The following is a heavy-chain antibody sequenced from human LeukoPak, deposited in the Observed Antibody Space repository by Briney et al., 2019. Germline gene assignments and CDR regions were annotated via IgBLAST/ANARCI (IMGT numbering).Heavy chain of an antibody. Sequence: ASVKVSCKASGGTFSSYAISWVRQAPGQGLEWMGRIIPIFGTANYAQKFQGRVTITTDESTSTAYMELCSLRSEDTAVYYCARDRDYGDYLRAFDIWGQGTMVTVSS. CDR3: ARDRDYGDYLRAFDI. D-gene: IGHD4-17*01. V-gene: IGHV1-69*05. CDR2: IIPIFGTA. CDR1: GGTFSSYA. J-gene: IGHJ3*02.